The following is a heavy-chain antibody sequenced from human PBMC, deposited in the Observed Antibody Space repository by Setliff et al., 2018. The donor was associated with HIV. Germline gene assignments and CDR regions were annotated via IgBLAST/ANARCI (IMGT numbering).Heavy chain of an antibody. CDR1: GGTFSSYA. D-gene: IGHD6-19*01. Sequence: SVKVSCKASGGTFSSYAISWVRQAPGQGLEWMGRIIPVFGTANYAQKFQGRVTIIADKSTSTAYMELSSLRSEDTAVYYCARESNSASSSSGWYLPDYWGQGTLVTVSS. CDR2: IIPVFGTA. CDR3: ARESNSASSSSGWYLPDY. V-gene: IGHV1-69*06. J-gene: IGHJ4*02.